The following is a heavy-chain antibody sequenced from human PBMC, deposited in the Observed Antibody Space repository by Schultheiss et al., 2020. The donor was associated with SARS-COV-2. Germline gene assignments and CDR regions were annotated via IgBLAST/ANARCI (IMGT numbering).Heavy chain of an antibody. Sequence: GSLRLSCTVSGGSISSYYWSWIRQPPGKGLEWIGYIYYSGSTNYNPSLKSRVTISVDTSKNQFSLKLSSVTAADTAVYYCARGQAFDIWGQGTMVTVSS. CDR2: IYYSGST. CDR1: GGSISSYY. CDR3: ARGQAFDI. J-gene: IGHJ3*02. V-gene: IGHV4-59*01.